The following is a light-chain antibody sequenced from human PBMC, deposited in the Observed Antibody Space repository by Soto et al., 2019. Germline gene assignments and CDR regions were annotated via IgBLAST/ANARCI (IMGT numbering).Light chain of an antibody. Sequence: EIVLTQSPGSLSLSPGERATLSCRASQSVSSTFFAWYQQRPGQAPRLLMYGASSRATGIPERFSGSGSGTDFTLTISRLEPEDFALYYCQQFDRSVTFGQGTKVEIK. CDR3: QQFDRSVT. V-gene: IGKV3-20*01. CDR2: GAS. J-gene: IGKJ1*01. CDR1: QSVSSTF.